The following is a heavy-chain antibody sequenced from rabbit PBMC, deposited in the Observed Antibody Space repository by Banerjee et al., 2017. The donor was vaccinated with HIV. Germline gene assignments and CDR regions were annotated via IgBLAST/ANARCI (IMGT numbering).Heavy chain of an antibody. CDR2: IDAGGSGTS. J-gene: IGHJ4*01. CDR3: ATDLFYSSDWGGGFNL. CDR1: GFDFSTYYM. V-gene: IGHV1S45*01. D-gene: IGHD4-1*01. Sequence: QEQLKETGGGLVQPGGSLTLSCKASGFDFSTYYMSWVRLAPGKGLEWSACIDAGGSGTSYYASWAKGRFTISKSSSTTVTLQMTSLTAADTATYFCATDLFYSSDWGGGFNLWGQGTLVTVS.